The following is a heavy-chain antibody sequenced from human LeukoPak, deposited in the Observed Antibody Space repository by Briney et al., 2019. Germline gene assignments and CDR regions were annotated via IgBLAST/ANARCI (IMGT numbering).Heavy chain of an antibody. CDR3: ARDSDSSGWLDYYMDV. Sequence: GGSLRLSCAASGFTFSSYEMNWVRQAPGKGLEWVSSISSSGDYRYYADSLKGRFTISRDNVKNSLFLQMNSLRADDTAVYYCARDSDSSGWLDYYMDVWGKGTTVIISS. CDR1: GFTFSSYE. V-gene: IGHV3-21*01. J-gene: IGHJ6*03. D-gene: IGHD6-19*01. CDR2: ISSSGDYR.